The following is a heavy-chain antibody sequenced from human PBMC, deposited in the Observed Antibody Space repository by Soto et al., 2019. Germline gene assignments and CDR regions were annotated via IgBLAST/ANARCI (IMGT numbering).Heavy chain of an antibody. V-gene: IGHV4-39*01. CDR3: ASGWGSGWYLG. Sequence: SETLSLTCTVSGGSISSNNYYWGWIRQPPGKGLEWIGSIYYSGSTYYNPSLKSRVTISGDTSKNQFSLKLRSVTAGDTAVYYCASGWGSGWYLGWGQGTLVTVS. CDR1: GGSISSNNYY. D-gene: IGHD6-19*01. CDR2: IYYSGST. J-gene: IGHJ4*02.